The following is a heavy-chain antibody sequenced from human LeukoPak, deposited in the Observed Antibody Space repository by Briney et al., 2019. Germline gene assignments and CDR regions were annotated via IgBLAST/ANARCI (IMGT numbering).Heavy chain of an antibody. Sequence: GESLKISCKGSGYSFTTNWISWVRQMPGKGLEWMGIIYPGDSDIRYSPSFQGQVTISANKSISTAYLQWSSLKASDTAMYYCARRREYSYDSSGYNNWFDPWGQGTLVTVSS. V-gene: IGHV5-51*01. CDR1: GYSFTTNW. CDR3: ARRREYSYDSSGYNNWFDP. J-gene: IGHJ5*02. D-gene: IGHD3-22*01. CDR2: IYPGDSDI.